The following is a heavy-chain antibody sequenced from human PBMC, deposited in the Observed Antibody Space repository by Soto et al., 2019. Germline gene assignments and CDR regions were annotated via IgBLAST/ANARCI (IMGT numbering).Heavy chain of an antibody. D-gene: IGHD6-19*01. J-gene: IGHJ4*02. Sequence: QVQLVQSGAEVKKPGASVKVSCRASGYTFTGYAIHWVRQAPGQRLEWMGWINGGNGDTKYSQKFQGRVTITRDTSASTAYMELTSLGSEDTAVYYCASLIAVAGPFGYWGQGTLVTVSS. CDR2: INGGNGDT. V-gene: IGHV1-3*01. CDR1: GYTFTGYA. CDR3: ASLIAVAGPFGY.